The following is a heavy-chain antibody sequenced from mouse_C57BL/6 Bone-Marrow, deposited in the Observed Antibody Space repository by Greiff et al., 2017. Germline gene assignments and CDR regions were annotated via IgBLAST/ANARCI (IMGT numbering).Heavy chain of an antibody. CDR1: GYTFTGYW. D-gene: IGHD2-3*01. V-gene: IGHV1-9*01. Sequence: VQLQESGAELMKPGASVKLSCKATGYTFTGYWIEWVKQRPGHGLEWIGEIQPDSGGPNFNEKFKGKATFTADTSSTTAYMQLSSLTSEDSAIDDCAREDYEGSPYGGWGKGTLVTVAT. CDR2: IQPDSGGP. CDR3: AREDYEGSPYGG. J-gene: IGHJ3*01.